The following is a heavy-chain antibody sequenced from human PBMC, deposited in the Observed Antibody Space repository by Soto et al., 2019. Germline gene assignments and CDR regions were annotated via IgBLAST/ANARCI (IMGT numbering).Heavy chain of an antibody. Sequence: SETLSLTCTVSGGSISSSSYYWGWIRQPPGKGLEWIGSIYYSGSTYYNPSLKSRVTISVDTSKNQFSLKLSSVTAADTAVYYCARHRVFGYSNAFGWFDPWGQGTLVTVSS. CDR2: IYYSGST. V-gene: IGHV4-39*01. CDR3: ARHRVFGYSNAFGWFDP. D-gene: IGHD4-4*01. CDR1: GGSISSSSYY. J-gene: IGHJ5*02.